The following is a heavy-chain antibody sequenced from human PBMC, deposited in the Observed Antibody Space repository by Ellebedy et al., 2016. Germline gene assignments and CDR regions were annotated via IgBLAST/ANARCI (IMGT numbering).Heavy chain of an antibody. CDR2: IDGDGSTT. J-gene: IGHJ4*02. CDR3: ARKRDYGLDY. V-gene: IGHV3-74*01. D-gene: IGHD4/OR15-4a*01. CDR1: GFTFSSYG. Sequence: GGSLRLXCAASGFTFSSYGMFWVRQAPGKGLDWVSNIDGDGSTTSHEDSVRGRFTISRDNAKSIVYLQMNSVRAEDSAIYFCARKRDYGLDYWGQGTPVTVSS.